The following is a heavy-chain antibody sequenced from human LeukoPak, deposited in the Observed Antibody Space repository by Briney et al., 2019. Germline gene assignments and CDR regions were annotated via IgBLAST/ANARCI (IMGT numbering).Heavy chain of an antibody. D-gene: IGHD6-13*01. CDR3: GRLYSSSWYYYYGMHV. J-gene: IGHJ6*04. CDR1: GHSPTSTC. CDR2: SYPGDSDP. V-gene: IGHV5-51*01. Sequence: GESLKISSRGPGHSPTSTCIGWVRQLPGKGLLWRGISYPGDSDPRYSPYFQGQVTIAANQSINTAYLQWSGLEASETARYYCGRLYSSSWYYYYGMHVWVEGTMVTVSS.